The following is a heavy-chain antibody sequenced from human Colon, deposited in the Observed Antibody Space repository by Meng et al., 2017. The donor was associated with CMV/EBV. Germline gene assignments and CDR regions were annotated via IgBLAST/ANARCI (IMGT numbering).Heavy chain of an antibody. J-gene: IGHJ4*02. D-gene: IGHD3-3*01. Sequence: QGRLQQWGAGLLKTSETLSLPCGVSGGSLSGYYWTWIRQSPRKGLEWIGEINQSGSTNYNPSLKSRVTVSVDTSKNQFSLRVTSVTAADSALYYCAREAGPFFGVIVYDSWGQGTLVTVSS. V-gene: IGHV4-34*01. CDR3: AREAGPFFGVIVYDS. CDR2: INQSGST. CDR1: GGSLSGYY.